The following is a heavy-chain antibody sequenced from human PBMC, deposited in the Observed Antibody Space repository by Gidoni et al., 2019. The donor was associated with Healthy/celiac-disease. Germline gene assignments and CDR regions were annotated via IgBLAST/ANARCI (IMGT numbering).Heavy chain of an antibody. D-gene: IGHD6-19*01. V-gene: IGHV3-21*01. CDR2: ISSSSSYI. J-gene: IGHJ4*02. CDR1: AFTVSSYS. CDR3: ARARFACIAVAGSADY. Sequence: EVQLVESGGGLVKPGGSLRLSCAASAFTVSSYSMNWVRQAPGQGLEWVSSISSSSSYIYYADSVKGRFTISRDNAKNSLYLQMNSLRAEDTAVYYCARARFACIAVAGSADYWGQVTLVTVSS.